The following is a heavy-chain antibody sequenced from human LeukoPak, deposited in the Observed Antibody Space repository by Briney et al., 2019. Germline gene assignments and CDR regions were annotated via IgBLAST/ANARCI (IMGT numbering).Heavy chain of an antibody. Sequence: SETLSLTCTVSGVSISSYYWSWLRQPPGKGLEWIGYIYYSGSTNYNPSLKSRVTISVDTSKNQFSLKLSSVTAADTAVYYCARAKGIAVAGTLYYYYGMDVWGQGTTVTVSS. V-gene: IGHV4-59*01. CDR1: GVSISSYY. J-gene: IGHJ6*02. D-gene: IGHD6-19*01. CDR3: ARAKGIAVAGTLYYYYGMDV. CDR2: IYYSGST.